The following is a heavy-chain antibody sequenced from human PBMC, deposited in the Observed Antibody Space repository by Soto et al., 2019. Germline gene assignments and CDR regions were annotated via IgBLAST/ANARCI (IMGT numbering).Heavy chain of an antibody. CDR1: GFTFSSYA. CDR2: ISSNGGST. CDR3: VNGIGSSEYSSSSWTLAY. D-gene: IGHD6-6*01. Sequence: PGGSLRLSCSASGFTFSSYAMHWVRQAPGKGLEYVSAISSNGGSTYYADSVKGRFTISRDNSKNTLYLQMSSLRAEDTAVYYCVNGIGSSEYSSSSWTLAYWGQGTLVTVSS. J-gene: IGHJ4*02. V-gene: IGHV3-64D*06.